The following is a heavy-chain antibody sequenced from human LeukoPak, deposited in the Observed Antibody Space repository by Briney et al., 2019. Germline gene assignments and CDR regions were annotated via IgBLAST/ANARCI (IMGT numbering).Heavy chain of an antibody. CDR1: GFTFSSYS. Sequence: GGSLRLSCAASGFTFSSYSMNWVRQAPGKGLEWVSSISSSGSTIYYADSVKGRFTISRDNAKNSLYLQMNSLRAEDTAVYYCARSYWSGYYTAYYFDYWGQGTLVTVSS. J-gene: IGHJ4*02. D-gene: IGHD3-3*01. CDR2: ISSSGSTI. CDR3: ARSYWSGYYTAYYFDY. V-gene: IGHV3-48*04.